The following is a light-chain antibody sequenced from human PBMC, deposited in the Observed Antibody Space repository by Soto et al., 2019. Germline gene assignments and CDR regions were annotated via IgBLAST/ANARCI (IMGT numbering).Light chain of an antibody. CDR2: DVS. V-gene: IGLV2-11*01. J-gene: IGLJ1*01. CDR3: CSYAGSYNYV. CDR1: SSDVGAYNY. Sequence: QSALTQPRSVSGSPGQSVTISCTGTSSDVGAYNYVSWYQQHPGKAPNFMIYDVSKRPSGVPDRFSGSRSGNTASLTISGLQAEDEADYYCCSYAGSYNYVFGTGTKLTVL.